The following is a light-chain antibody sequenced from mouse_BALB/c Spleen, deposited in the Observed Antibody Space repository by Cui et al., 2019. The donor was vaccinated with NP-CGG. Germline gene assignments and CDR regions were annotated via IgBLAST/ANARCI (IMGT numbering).Light chain of an antibody. J-gene: IGLJ1*01. CDR1: TGVVTTSNY. CDR2: GTN. V-gene: IGLV1*01. Sequence: QAVVTQESALTTSPGETATLTCRSSTGVVTTSNYANWVQEKPDHLFTGLIGGTNNRAPGIPARFSGSLIGDKAALTITGAQTEDEAIYFCALWYSNHWVFGGGTKLTVL. CDR3: ALWYSNHWV.